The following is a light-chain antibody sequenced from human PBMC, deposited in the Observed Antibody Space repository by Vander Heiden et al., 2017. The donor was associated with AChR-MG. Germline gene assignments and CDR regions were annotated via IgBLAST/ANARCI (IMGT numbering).Light chain of an antibody. Sequence: IVLTQSPATLSLSPGERATLSCRASQSVRNFLAWYQQTPGQAPRLLIYDTFNRAAGIPARFSGSGSGTDFTLTISSLEPEDLGFYYCQQRDKWPRTFGQGTRVEIK. CDR1: QSVRNF. CDR2: DTF. CDR3: QQRDKWPRT. V-gene: IGKV3-11*01. J-gene: IGKJ1*01.